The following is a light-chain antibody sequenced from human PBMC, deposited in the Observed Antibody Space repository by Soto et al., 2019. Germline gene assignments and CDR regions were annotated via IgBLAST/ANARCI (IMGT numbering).Light chain of an antibody. V-gene: IGKV3-20*01. CDR3: QQFNVWPRT. Sequence: EIVLTQSPGTLSLSPGERTTLSCRASQTVSSSYLAWYQQKPGQAPRLLIYGASSRATGIPDRFSGSGSGTEFTLTISSLQSEDFALYYCQQFNVWPRTFGQGTKVDIK. CDR1: QTVSSSY. CDR2: GAS. J-gene: IGKJ1*01.